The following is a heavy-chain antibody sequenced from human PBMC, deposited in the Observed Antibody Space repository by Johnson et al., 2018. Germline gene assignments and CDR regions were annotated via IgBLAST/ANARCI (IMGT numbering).Heavy chain of an antibody. D-gene: IGHD3-10*01. V-gene: IGHV3-30*18. Sequence: QVQLQESGGGVVQXGRSLGLSCAASGFTFSSYGMHWVRQAPGKGLEGVAVISYDGSNKYYADSVKGRFTISRDNSKKTLYLQRNSLRAEDPAVYYGAKNVRGVTGYMDVWGKGTTVTVSS. J-gene: IGHJ6*03. CDR3: AKNVRGVTGYMDV. CDR2: ISYDGSNK. CDR1: GFTFSSYG.